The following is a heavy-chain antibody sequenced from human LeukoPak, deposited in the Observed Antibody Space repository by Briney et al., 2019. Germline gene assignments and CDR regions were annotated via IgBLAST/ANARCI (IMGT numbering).Heavy chain of an antibody. J-gene: IGHJ4*02. CDR3: ARGLNYYGSGSYLDY. Sequence: SETLSLTCAVYGGSFSGYYWSRIRQPPGKGLEWIGEINHSGSTNYNPSLKSRVTISVDTSKNQFSLKLSSVTAADTAVYYCARGLNYYGSGSYLDYWGQGTLVTVSS. CDR1: GGSFSGYY. V-gene: IGHV4-34*01. D-gene: IGHD3-10*01. CDR2: INHSGST.